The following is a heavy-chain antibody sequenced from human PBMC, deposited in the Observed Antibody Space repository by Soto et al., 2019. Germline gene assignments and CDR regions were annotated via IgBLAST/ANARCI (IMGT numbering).Heavy chain of an antibody. CDR3: ARSAGYSGYDYFDY. V-gene: IGHV4-30-4*01. J-gene: IGHJ4*02. CDR2: IYYSGST. Sequence: LSLTCTVSGGSISSGDYYWSWIRQPPGKGLEWIGYIYYSGSTYYNPSLKSRVTISVDTSKNQFSLKLSSVTAADTAVYYCARSAGYSGYDYFDYWGQGTLVTVSS. D-gene: IGHD5-12*01. CDR1: GGSISSGDYY.